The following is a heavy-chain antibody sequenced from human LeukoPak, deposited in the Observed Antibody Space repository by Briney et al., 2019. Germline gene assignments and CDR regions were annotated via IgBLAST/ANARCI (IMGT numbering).Heavy chain of an antibody. CDR3: ARVGDSSGYYWSDY. V-gene: IGHV1-18*01. Sequence: ASVKVSCKASGYTFTSYDINWVRQAPGQGLEWMGWISAYNGNTNYAQKLQGRVTMTTDTSTSTAYMELRSLRSDDTAVYYCARVGDSSGYYWSDYWGQGTLVTVSS. J-gene: IGHJ4*02. D-gene: IGHD3-22*01. CDR2: ISAYNGNT. CDR1: GYTFTSYD.